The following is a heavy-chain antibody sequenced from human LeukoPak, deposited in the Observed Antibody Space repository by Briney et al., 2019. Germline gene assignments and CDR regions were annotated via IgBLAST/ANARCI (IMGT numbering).Heavy chain of an antibody. Sequence: GGSLRLSCAASGFTFSTYWMSWVRQAPGKGLEWVANINQDGSEKYYVDSMKGRFTISRDNAKNSLYLQMNSLRAEDTAVYYCARLLTQNLDYWGQGTLVTVSS. CDR2: INQDGSEK. CDR1: GFTFSTYW. J-gene: IGHJ4*02. V-gene: IGHV3-7*01. CDR3: ARLLTQNLDY. D-gene: IGHD1-14*01.